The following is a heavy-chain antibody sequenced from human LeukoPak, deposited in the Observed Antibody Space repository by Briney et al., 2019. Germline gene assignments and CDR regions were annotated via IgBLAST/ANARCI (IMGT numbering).Heavy chain of an antibody. CDR1: GGTFTSYA. V-gene: IGHV1-69*05. J-gene: IGHJ4*02. CDR2: IIPIFGTA. CDR3: ARDRDGVTGSSGYYYEGHY. D-gene: IGHD3-22*01. Sequence: GSSVKVSCKASGGTFTSYAISWGRQAPGQGLEWMGGIIPIFGTANYAQKFQGRVTITTDESTSTAYMELSSLRSEDTAVYYCARDRDGVTGSSGYYYEGHYWGQGTLVTVSS.